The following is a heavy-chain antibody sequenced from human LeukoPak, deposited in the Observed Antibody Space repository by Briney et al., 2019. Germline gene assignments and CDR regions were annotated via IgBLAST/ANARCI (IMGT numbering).Heavy chain of an antibody. CDR1: GFTFSSYA. CDR3: AKDNSARTSACLDY. J-gene: IGHJ4*02. D-gene: IGHD4-23*01. CDR2: ISGSGGST. V-gene: IGHV3-23*01. Sequence: PGGSLRLSCAASGFTFSSYAMSWVRQAPGKGLEWVSAISGSGGSTYYADSVKGRFTISRDNSKNTLYLQMNSLRAEDTAVYYCAKDNSARTSACLDYWGQGTLVTVSS.